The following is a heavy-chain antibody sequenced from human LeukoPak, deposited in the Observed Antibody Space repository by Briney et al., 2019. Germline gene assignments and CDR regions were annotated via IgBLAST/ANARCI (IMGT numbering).Heavy chain of an antibody. J-gene: IGHJ3*01. CDR2: IFHSGDT. D-gene: IGHD3-3*01. V-gene: IGHV4-30-2*01. Sequence: SQTLSLTCAVSGGSIISGGYSWSWIRQTPEKGLEWIGHIFHSGDTEYNPSPKNRVAMSLVRSKNQVSLELSSVTAADTAVYYCARAPGAPRGYYAGGFDVWGQGTLVTVSS. CDR1: GGSIISGGYS. CDR3: ARAPGAPRGYYAGGFDV.